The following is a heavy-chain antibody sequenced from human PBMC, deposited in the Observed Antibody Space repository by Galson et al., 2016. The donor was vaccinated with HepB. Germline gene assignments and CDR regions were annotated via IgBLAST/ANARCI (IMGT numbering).Heavy chain of an antibody. Sequence: SLRLSCAASGITFSDAWMNWVRQAPGKGLEWVGRITSKSYGGTTDYAAPVQGRFTISRDDSKSTLYLQMNSLKIEDTGVFYCTTINPDILGSTRALDSWGRGALVTVSS. D-gene: IGHD1-26*01. CDR3: TTINPDILGSTRALDS. J-gene: IGHJ4*02. CDR1: GITFSDAW. CDR2: ITSKSYGGTT. V-gene: IGHV3-15*07.